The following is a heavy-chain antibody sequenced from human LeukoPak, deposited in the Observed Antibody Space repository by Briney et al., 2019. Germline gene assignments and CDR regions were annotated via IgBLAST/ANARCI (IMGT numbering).Heavy chain of an antibody. V-gene: IGHV4-59*01. D-gene: IGHD3-9*01. CDR1: GGSISSYY. Sequence: ETLSLTCTVSGGSISSYYWSWIRQPPGKGLEWIGYIYYSGSTNYNPSLKSRVTISVDTSKNQFSLKLSSVTAADTAVYYCARFRDYDILTGYNQYYFDYWGQGTLVTVSS. CDR2: IYYSGST. CDR3: ARFRDYDILTGYNQYYFDY. J-gene: IGHJ4*02.